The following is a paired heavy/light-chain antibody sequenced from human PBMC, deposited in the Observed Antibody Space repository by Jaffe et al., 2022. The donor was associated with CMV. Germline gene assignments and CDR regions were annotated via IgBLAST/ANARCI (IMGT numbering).Light chain of an antibody. J-gene: IGKJ2*01. CDR1: QGIRND. CDR2: AAS. CDR3: LQHNSYPRT. V-gene: IGKV1-17*01. Sequence: DIQMTQSPSSLSASVGDRVTITCRASQGIRNDLGWYQQKPGKAPKRLIYAASSLQSGVPSRFSGSGSGTEFTLTISSLQPEDFATYYCLQHNSYPRTFGQGTKLEIK.
Heavy chain of an antibody. CDR3: ARARGYYYDIRPSPLKWDYYYYMDV. V-gene: IGHV4-34*01. J-gene: IGHJ6*03. Sequence: QVQLQQWGAGLLKPSETLSLTCAVYGGSFSGYYWSWIRQPPGKGLEWIGEINHSGSTNYNPSLKSRVTISVDTSKNQFSLKLSSVTAADTAVYYCARARGYYYDIRPSPLKWDYYYYMDVWGKGTTVTVSS. D-gene: IGHD3-22*01. CDR1: GGSFSGYY. CDR2: INHSGST.